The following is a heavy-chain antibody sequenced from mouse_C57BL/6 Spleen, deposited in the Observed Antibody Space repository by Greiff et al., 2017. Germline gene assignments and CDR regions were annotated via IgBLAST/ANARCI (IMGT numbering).Heavy chain of an antibody. J-gene: IGHJ2*01. CDR1: GFSFNTYA. CDR2: IRSKSNNYAT. CDR3: VRHGTLEGFDY. Sequence: EVKLVESGGGLVQPKGSLKLSCAASGFSFNTYAMNWVRQAPGKGLEWVARIRSKSNNYATYYADSVKDRFTISRDDSESMLYLQMNNLKTEDTAMYYCVRHGTLEGFDYWGQGTTLTVSS. V-gene: IGHV10-1*01. D-gene: IGHD4-1*01.